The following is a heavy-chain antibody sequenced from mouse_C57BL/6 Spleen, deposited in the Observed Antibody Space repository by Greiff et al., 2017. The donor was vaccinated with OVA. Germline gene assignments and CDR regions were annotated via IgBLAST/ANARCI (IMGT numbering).Heavy chain of an antibody. CDR1: GFTIKDYY. V-gene: IGHV14-2*01. CDR3: ARSGGNWFAY. CDR2: IDPEDGET. J-gene: IGHJ3*01. Sequence: VQLKESGAELVKPGASVKLSCTASGFTIKDYYMHWVKQRPGQGLEWIGRIDPEDGETKYAPKFQGKATITADTSSNTAYLQRSSLTSEDTAVYDCARSGGNWFAYWGQGTLVTVSA. D-gene: IGHD1-1*02.